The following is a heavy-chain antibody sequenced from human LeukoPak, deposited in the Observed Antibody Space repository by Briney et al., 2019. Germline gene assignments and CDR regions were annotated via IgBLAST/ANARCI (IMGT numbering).Heavy chain of an antibody. CDR1: GGSISSGNYY. V-gene: IGHV4-61*02. CDR2: IYTSGST. D-gene: IGHD3-10*01. J-gene: IGHJ5*02. CDR3: ARDKYYYGSGSDGNWFDP. Sequence: TSETLSLTCSVSGGSISSGNYYWSWIRQPAGKGLEWIGRIYTSGSTNYNPSLKSRVTMSVDTSKNQFSLKLSSVTAADTAVYYCARDKYYYGSGSDGNWFDPWGQGTLVTVSS.